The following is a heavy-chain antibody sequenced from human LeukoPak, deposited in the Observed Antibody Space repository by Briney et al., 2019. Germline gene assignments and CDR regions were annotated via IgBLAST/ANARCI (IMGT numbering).Heavy chain of an antibody. Sequence: SETLSLTCTVSGGSIGSYYWTWIRQPPGKGLEWIGYIYYSGSTNYNPSLKSRVTISVDTSKKQFSLNLSSVTAADTAVYYCTRWVTASSIDYWGQGTLVTVSS. V-gene: IGHV4-59*08. J-gene: IGHJ4*02. CDR3: TRWVTASSIDY. CDR2: IYYSGST. D-gene: IGHD6-6*01. CDR1: GGSIGSYY.